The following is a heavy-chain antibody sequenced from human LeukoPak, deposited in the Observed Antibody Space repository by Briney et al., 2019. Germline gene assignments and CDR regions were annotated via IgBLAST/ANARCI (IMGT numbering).Heavy chain of an antibody. CDR3: ARDHRVRDDAFDI. CDR2: IYYSGST. D-gene: IGHD3-3*01. CDR1: GGSISNYY. Sequence: SETLSLTCTVSGGSISNYYCSWIRQSPGKGLEWIGYIYYSGSTYYNPSLKSRVTISVDTSKNQFSLKLSSVTAADTAVYYCARDHRVRDDAFDIWGQGTMVTVSS. V-gene: IGHV4-59*12. J-gene: IGHJ3*02.